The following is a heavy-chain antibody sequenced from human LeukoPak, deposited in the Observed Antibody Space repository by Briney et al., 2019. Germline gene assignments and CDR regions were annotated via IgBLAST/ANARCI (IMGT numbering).Heavy chain of an antibody. J-gene: IGHJ4*02. D-gene: IGHD3-3*01. V-gene: IGHV1-18*01. CDR1: GYSFTNYG. CDR3: ARPGGTIFGVGLSYAHFDY. Sequence: ASVKVSCKASGYSFTNYGITWVRQAPGQGLEWMGWISAYNGNTNYAQKLQGRVTMTTDISTSTAYMELRSLRSDDTAVYYCARPGGTIFGVGLSYAHFDYWGQGTLVTVSS. CDR2: ISAYNGNT.